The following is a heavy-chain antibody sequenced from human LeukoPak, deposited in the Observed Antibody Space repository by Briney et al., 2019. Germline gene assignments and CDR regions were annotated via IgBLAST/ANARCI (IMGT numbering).Heavy chain of an antibody. Sequence: ETLSLTCTVSGGSISSSSSYWVWVRQAPGKGLEWVSVIYSGGDTYYADSVKGRFTISRDNSKNTLYLQMNRLRAEDTAIYYCAREWGYGCGGECFSGIQAYYGMDVWGQGTTVTVSS. CDR2: IYSGGDT. D-gene: IGHD2-15*01. V-gene: IGHV3-53*01. J-gene: IGHJ6*02. CDR3: AREWGYGCGGECFSGIQAYYGMDV. CDR1: GGSISSSSSY.